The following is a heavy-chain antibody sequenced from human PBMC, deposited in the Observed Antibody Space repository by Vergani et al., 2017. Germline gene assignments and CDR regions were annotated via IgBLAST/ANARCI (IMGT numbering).Heavy chain of an antibody. CDR1: ESSFISNE. J-gene: IGHJ3*02. V-gene: IGHV5-51*03. CDR2: INPIDSKI. CDR3: ARDYGGAVDAFDI. Sequence: VQLVESGAEVKKPGESLKISCKYSESSFISNEIAWVRQMSGKGLQWMGNINPIDSKIAYSPSFQGQAIMSLDKSITTAYLQWRSLKASDTAIYYCARDYGGAVDAFDIWGQGTMVTVSS. D-gene: IGHD3-16*01.